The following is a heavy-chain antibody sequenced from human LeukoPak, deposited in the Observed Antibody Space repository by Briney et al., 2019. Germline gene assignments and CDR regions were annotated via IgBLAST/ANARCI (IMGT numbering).Heavy chain of an antibody. D-gene: IGHD3-10*01. CDR2: IKQDGSDK. CDR1: GFTFSSYA. Sequence: GGSLRLSCAASGFTFSSYAMSWVRQAPGKGLEWVANIKQDGSDKFYVDSVKGRFTISRDNAKNSLYLQMNSLRAEDTAVYYCATGPQWFGELFCDYWGQGTLVSVPS. CDR3: ATGPQWFGELFCDY. V-gene: IGHV3-7*01. J-gene: IGHJ4*02.